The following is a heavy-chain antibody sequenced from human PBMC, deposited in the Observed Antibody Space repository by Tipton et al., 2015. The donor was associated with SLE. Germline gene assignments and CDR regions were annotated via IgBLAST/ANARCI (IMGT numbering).Heavy chain of an antibody. Sequence: GLVKPSETLSLTCTVSGDAISSHYWSWIRQPPGKGLEWIGYIYYSGSTTYNPSLQSRVTISLDTSKNQFSLRVSSVTAADTAVYYCARHTSLQSYWYLDLWGRGTLVTVSS. V-gene: IGHV4-59*11. CDR3: ARHTSLQSYWYLDL. CDR2: IYYSGST. J-gene: IGHJ2*01. D-gene: IGHD4-11*01. CDR1: GDAISSHY.